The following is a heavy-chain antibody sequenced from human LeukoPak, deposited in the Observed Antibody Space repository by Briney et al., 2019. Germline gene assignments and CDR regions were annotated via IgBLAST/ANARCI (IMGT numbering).Heavy chain of an antibody. CDR1: GGSISSSSDH. J-gene: IGHJ3*02. V-gene: IGHV4-39*07. Sequence: SETLSLTCTVSGGSISSSSDHWGWIRQPPGKGLEWIGRIYYSGRTYYNPSLKSRVTISVDTCKNHFSLKLSSVTAADTAVYYCARVSITMIVVALDAFDIWGQGTMVTVSS. CDR3: ARVSITMIVVALDAFDI. D-gene: IGHD3-22*01. CDR2: IYYSGRT.